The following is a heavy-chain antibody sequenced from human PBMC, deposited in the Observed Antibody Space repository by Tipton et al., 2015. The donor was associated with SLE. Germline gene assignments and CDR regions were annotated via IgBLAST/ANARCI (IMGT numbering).Heavy chain of an antibody. Sequence: TLSLTCAVYGGSFSAYYWSWIRQPPGKGLEWIGEMNHRGRTNYNPPLKSRVTISVDTSKNQFSLKLSSVTAADTAVYYCARLDYSGSLGAFDIWGQGTMVTVSS. D-gene: IGHD1-26*01. CDR1: GGSFSAYY. CDR2: MNHRGRT. V-gene: IGHV4-34*01. J-gene: IGHJ3*02. CDR3: ARLDYSGSLGAFDI.